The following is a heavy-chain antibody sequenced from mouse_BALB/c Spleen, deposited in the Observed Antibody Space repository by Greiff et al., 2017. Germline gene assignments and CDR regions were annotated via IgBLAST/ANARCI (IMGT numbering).Heavy chain of an antibody. CDR3: ASITTVPYYFDY. CDR1: GFNIKDTY. Sequence: VQLQQSGAELVKPGASVKLSCTASGFNIKDTYMHWVKQRPEQGLEWIGRIDPANGNTKYDPKFQGKATITADTSSNTAYLQLSSLTSEDTAVYYCASITTVPYYFDYWGQGTTLTVSS. V-gene: IGHV14-3*02. J-gene: IGHJ2*01. CDR2: IDPANGNT. D-gene: IGHD1-1*01.